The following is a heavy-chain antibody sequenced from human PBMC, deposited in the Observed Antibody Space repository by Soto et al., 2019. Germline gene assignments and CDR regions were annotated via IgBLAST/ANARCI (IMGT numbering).Heavy chain of an antibody. V-gene: IGHV3-9*01. CDR2: ITWNGSTI. CDR3: AKDILFRWGLTQYYFDY. J-gene: IGHJ4*02. Sequence: EVQLVESGGGLVQPGRSLRLSCAASGFIFDSYAMHWVRQAPGKCLEWVSGITWNGSTIGSVDSVKGRFTISRDNAKNSLYLQMNSLRPEDTAFYYCAKDILFRWGLTQYYFDYWGQGTLVTVSS. D-gene: IGHD3-16*01. CDR1: GFIFDSYA.